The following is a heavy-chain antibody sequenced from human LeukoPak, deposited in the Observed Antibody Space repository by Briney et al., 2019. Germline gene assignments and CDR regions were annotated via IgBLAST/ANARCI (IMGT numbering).Heavy chain of an antibody. CDR2: IHQHGSEK. CDR3: ARNPDSSGYYHFDY. CDR1: GFTFSNAW. Sequence: GGSLRLSCAASGFTFSNAWMSWVRQAPGKGLEWVANIHQHGSEKYYVDSVKGRFTISRDNAKNSLYLQMNSLRAEDTAVYYCARNPDSSGYYHFDYWGLGTLVTVSS. D-gene: IGHD3-22*01. V-gene: IGHV3-7*04. J-gene: IGHJ4*02.